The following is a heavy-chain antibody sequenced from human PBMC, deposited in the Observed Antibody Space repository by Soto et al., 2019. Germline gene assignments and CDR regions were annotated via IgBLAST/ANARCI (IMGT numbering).Heavy chain of an antibody. D-gene: IGHD1-26*01. J-gene: IGHJ6*02. CDR2: ISYDGSNK. CDR3: AKGSGSYYYYYGMDV. CDR1: GFTFSAYA. V-gene: IGHV3-30-3*01. Sequence: PGGSLRLSCEVSGFTFSAYAMHWVRQAPGKGLEWVAVISYDGSNKYYADSVKGRFTISRDNAKNTLYLQMNSLRAEDTALYYCAKGSGSYYYYYGMDVWGQGTTVTVSS.